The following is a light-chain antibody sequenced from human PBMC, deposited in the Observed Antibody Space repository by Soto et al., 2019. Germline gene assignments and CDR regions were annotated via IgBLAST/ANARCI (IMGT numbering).Light chain of an antibody. CDR1: ISDVGGYNY. CDR2: EVS. V-gene: IGLV2-14*01. Sequence: QSVLTQPSSGSGSPGQSITISCTGTISDVGGYNYVSWYQHHPGKAPELMIFEVSNRPSGVSHRFSGSKSGNTASLTISGLQTEDEGDYYCSSYTSSRTRVFGTGTKVTVL. J-gene: IGLJ1*01. CDR3: SSYTSSRTRV.